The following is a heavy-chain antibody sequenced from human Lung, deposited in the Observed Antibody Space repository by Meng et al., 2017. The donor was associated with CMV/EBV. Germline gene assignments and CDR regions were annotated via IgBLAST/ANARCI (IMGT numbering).Heavy chain of an antibody. CDR3: ARDWNVVVPAATYYYYGMDV. CDR1: GFTFSSYA. CDR2: ISYDGSNK. V-gene: IGHV3-30-3*01. J-gene: IGHJ6*02. Sequence: GGSXRLXCAASGFTFSSYAMHWVRQAPGKGLEWVAVISYDGSNKYYADFVKGRFTISRDNSKNTLYLQMNSLRAEDTAVYYCARDWNVVVPAATYYYYGMDVXGQGXTVTGSS. D-gene: IGHD2-2*01.